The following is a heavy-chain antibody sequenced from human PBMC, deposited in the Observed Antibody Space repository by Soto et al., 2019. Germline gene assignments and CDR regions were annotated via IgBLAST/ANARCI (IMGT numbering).Heavy chain of an antibody. CDR2: ISSSSSYI. J-gene: IGHJ4*02. CDR3: AARIPVAY. Sequence: GGTLRLSCAASGFTFSNYSMNWARQAPGRGLEWVSSISSSSSYIYYADSVRGRFTISRDNAKNSLYLQMNSLRAEDTAVYYCAARIPVAYWGQGTLVTVSS. V-gene: IGHV3-21*01. D-gene: IGHD6-19*01. CDR1: GFTFSNYS.